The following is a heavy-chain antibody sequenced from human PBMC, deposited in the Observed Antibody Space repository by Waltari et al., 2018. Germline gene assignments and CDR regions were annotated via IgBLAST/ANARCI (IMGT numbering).Heavy chain of an antibody. J-gene: IGHJ4*02. Sequence: NYYWSWIRQSPGKGLEWIGSIYYSGSTNYNPSLKSRVTLSVDTSKNHFSLKLSSVTAADTALYYCARQGHYDFWTGYYLFDYWGQGTLVTVSS. D-gene: IGHD3-3*01. V-gene: IGHV4-59*08. CDR2: IYYSGST. CDR3: ARQGHYDFWTGYYLFDY. CDR1: NYY.